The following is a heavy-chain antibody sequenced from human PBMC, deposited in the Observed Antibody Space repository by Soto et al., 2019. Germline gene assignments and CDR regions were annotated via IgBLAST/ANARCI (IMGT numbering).Heavy chain of an antibody. Sequence: QVQLVQSGTEVKKPGAAVKVSCKASRYTCTSYNIHWVRQAPGQRLEWMGVINPRDGTTNYAQSFQGRVTLTTDTSTSTVYMDLTSLSSEDTAVYYCARDLQTYHSSGYEPGYWGQGTLVSVSS. CDR3: ARDLQTYHSSGYEPGY. D-gene: IGHD3-22*01. V-gene: IGHV1-46*01. J-gene: IGHJ4*02. CDR1: RYTCTSYN. CDR2: INPRDGTT.